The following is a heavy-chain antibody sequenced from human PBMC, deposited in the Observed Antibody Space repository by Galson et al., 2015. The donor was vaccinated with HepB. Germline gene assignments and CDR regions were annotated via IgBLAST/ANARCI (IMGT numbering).Heavy chain of an antibody. CDR2: IWYDGTKK. CDR3: AREPTVDFWSDYYSSRRDYSFDY. V-gene: IGHV3-33*01. D-gene: IGHD3-3*01. J-gene: IGHJ4*02. Sequence: SLRLSCAASGFTFSNYGMHWVRQAPGKGLEWVAVIWYDGTKKYYADSVKGRFTISRDNSKNTLYLQMNRLRAEDTAMYYCAREPTVDFWSDYYSSRRDYSFDYWSQGTLVTVSS. CDR1: GFTFSNYG.